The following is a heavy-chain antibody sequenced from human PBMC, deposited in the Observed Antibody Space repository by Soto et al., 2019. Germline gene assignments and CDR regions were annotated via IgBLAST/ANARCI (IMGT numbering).Heavy chain of an antibody. CDR3: ARQRYCRSTSCYSFDS. V-gene: IGHV4-59*08. CDR2: IYYSGTT. J-gene: IGHJ4*02. Sequence: SETLSLTCTVSGGSISSYYWSWIRQPPGKGLEWIGNIYYSGTTNYNPSLKSRVTISVDTSRNQFSLKLSSVTAADTAVYYCARQRYCRSTSCYSFDSWGQGTLVTVSS. CDR1: GGSISSYY. D-gene: IGHD2-2*01.